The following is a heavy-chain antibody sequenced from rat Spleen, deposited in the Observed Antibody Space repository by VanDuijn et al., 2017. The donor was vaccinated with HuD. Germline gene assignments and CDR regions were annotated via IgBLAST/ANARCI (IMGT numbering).Heavy chain of an antibody. CDR2: ISTGGGNT. V-gene: IGHV5S13*01. J-gene: IGHJ2*01. Sequence: EVQLVESGGGLVQPGGSLKLSCAASGFTFSNYDMAWVRQAPTKGLDWIASISTGGGNTYYRDSVKGRFTISRDNAKNTQYLQMDSLRSEDKATYYCARHGIARRYFDYWGQGVMVTVSS. CDR3: ARHGIARRYFDY. D-gene: IGHD1-11*01. CDR1: GFTFSNYD.